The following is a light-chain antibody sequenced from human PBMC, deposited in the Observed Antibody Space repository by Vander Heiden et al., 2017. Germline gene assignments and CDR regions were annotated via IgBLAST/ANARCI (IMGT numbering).Light chain of an antibody. CDR2: AAS. CDR1: QSISSD. J-gene: IGKJ2*01. CDR3: QQSNSTSYT. Sequence: DIQMTQSQSSLSASVVDSVTITCRASQSISSDLNWYQQKPGKAPKLLIYAASSLQSGVPSRFSGSGSGTDFTLTISSLQPEDFATYYCQQSNSTSYTFGQGTKLEIK. V-gene: IGKV1-39*01.